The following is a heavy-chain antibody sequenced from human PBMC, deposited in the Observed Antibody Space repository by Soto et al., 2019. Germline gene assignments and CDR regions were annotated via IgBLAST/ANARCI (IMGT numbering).Heavy chain of an antibody. D-gene: IGHD3-9*01. CDR2: VFYSGRT. Sequence: SETLSLTCTFSCGSISSAPSYWAWIRQPPGKGLEWIGHVFYSGRTTYSPSLRSRVSISADTSKNQFSLKLSSMTAADAAVYFCVGFKSSTIFSHWGQGTLVTVSS. J-gene: IGHJ4*02. CDR1: CGSISSAPSY. V-gene: IGHV4-39*01. CDR3: VGFKSSTIFSH.